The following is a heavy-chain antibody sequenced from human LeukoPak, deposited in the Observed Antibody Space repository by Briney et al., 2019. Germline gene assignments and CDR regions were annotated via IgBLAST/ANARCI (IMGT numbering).Heavy chain of an antibody. D-gene: IGHD4-17*01. V-gene: IGHV1-2*02. Sequence: ASVKVSCKASGYIFTAYYVHWVRQAPGQGLEWMGWINPNSGATNYAQKFQGRVTMTRDTSISTANMVLSRLTSDDTAVYYCAREGASTTVTPANWFDPWGRGTLVTVSS. CDR3: AREGASTTVTPANWFDP. CDR2: INPNSGAT. J-gene: IGHJ5*02. CDR1: GYIFTAYY.